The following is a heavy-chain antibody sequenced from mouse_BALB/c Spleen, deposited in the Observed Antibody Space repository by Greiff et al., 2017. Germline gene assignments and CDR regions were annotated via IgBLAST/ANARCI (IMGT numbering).Heavy chain of an antibody. CDR3: TRDLDY. CDR2: IRLKSNNYAT. Sequence: DVKLQESGGGLVQPGGSMKLSCVASGFTFSNYWMNWVRQSPEKGLEWVAEIRLKSNNYATHYAESVKGRFTISRDDSKSSVYLQMNNLRAEDTGIYYCTRDLDYWGQGTTLTVSS. CDR1: GFTFSNYW. J-gene: IGHJ2*01. V-gene: IGHV6-6*02.